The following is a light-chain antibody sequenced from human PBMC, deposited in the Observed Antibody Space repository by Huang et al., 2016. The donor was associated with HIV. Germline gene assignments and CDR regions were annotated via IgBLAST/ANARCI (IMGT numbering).Light chain of an antibody. CDR3: QQYNNWPTMYP. V-gene: IGKV3-15*01. J-gene: IGKJ2*01. Sequence: EIVMTQSPATLAVSPGERATLSCRASQNVGSNLAWYQQKPGQAPRLILFAASTRATSVPARFSGSGSGTEFTLTISSLQSEDFALYFCQQYNNWPTMYPFGQGTKVEIK. CDR2: AAS. CDR1: QNVGSN.